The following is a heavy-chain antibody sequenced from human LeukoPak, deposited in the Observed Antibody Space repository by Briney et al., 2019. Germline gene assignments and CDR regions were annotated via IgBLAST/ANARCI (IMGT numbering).Heavy chain of an antibody. CDR1: GGSITRDY. CDR2: ISHSGSS. Sequence: PSETLSLTCAVYGGSITRDYWSWIRQPPGKGLEWLGFISHSGSSNYNPSLKSRVTMSVDTSKTQFSLRLSSVTAAHTAIHYCARVRGAVDALGWFDTWGQGTLVTVSS. CDR3: ARVRGAVDALGWFDT. D-gene: IGHD6-19*01. J-gene: IGHJ5*02. V-gene: IGHV4-59*01.